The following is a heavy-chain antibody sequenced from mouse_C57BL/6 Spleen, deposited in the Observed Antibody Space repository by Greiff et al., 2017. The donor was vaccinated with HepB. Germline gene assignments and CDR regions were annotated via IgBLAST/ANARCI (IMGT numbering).Heavy chain of an antibody. CDR2: INPSSGYT. V-gene: IGHV1-7*01. D-gene: IGHD2-4*01. Sequence: QVQLQQSGAELAKPGASVKLSCKASGYTFTSYWMHWVKQRPGQGLEWIGYINPSSGYTKYNQKFKDKATLTADKSSSTAYMQLSSLTYEDAAVYYCARDYDYDGAWFAYWGQGTLVTVSA. J-gene: IGHJ3*01. CDR3: ARDYDYDGAWFAY. CDR1: GYTFTSYW.